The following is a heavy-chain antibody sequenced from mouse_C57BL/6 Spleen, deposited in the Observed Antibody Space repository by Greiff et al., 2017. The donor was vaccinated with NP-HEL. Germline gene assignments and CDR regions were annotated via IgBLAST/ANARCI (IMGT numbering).Heavy chain of an antibody. J-gene: IGHJ2*01. Sequence: QVQLQQPGAELVMPGASVKLSCKASGYTFTSYWMHWVKQRPGQGLEWIGEIDPSDSYTNYNQKFKGKSTLTVDKSSSTAYMQLSSLTSEDSAVYYCARGGGYSKIPDYWGQGTTLTVSS. CDR2: IDPSDSYT. CDR1: GYTFTSYW. D-gene: IGHD2-5*01. V-gene: IGHV1-69*01. CDR3: ARGGGYSKIPDY.